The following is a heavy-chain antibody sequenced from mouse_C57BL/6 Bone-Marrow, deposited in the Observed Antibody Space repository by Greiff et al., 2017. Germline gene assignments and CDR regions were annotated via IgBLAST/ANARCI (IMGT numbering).Heavy chain of an antibody. CDR3: ARYYYAWFAY. J-gene: IGHJ3*01. CDR2: IQPNSGST. Sequence: VQLQQPGAELVKPGASVKLSCKASGYTFTSYWMHWVKQRPGQGLEWIGMIQPNSGSTNYNEKFKSKATLTVDKSSSTAYMQLSSLTSEDSAVYYCARYYYAWFAYWGQGTLVTVSA. D-gene: IGHD1-1*01. V-gene: IGHV1-64*01. CDR1: GYTFTSYW.